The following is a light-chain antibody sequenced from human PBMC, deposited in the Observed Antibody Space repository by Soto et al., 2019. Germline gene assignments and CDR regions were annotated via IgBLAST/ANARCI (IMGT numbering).Light chain of an antibody. Sequence: VLTQSPCTLSLSPGERATLSCRASQSVSSNFAWYQQKPGQAPRLLIYDASTRATGIPARFSGSGSGTEFTLTISSLQSEDFAVYYCQQYKKWPRTFGQGTKVDIK. CDR1: QSVSSN. CDR3: QQYKKWPRT. J-gene: IGKJ1*01. V-gene: IGKV3-15*01. CDR2: DAS.